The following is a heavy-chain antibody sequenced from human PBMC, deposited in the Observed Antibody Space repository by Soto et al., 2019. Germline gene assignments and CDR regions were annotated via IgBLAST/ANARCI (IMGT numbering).Heavy chain of an antibody. V-gene: IGHV4-34*01. J-gene: IGHJ6*02. Sequence: AETLALTCAVYGGSFSGYYWRWIRQPPGKGLECIGEINHSGSTNYNPSLKSRVTISVDTSKNQFSLKLSSVTAADTAVYYCERGNIVVVVAVQSVMDVWGQGTTVTVSS. CDR3: ERGNIVVVVAVQSVMDV. CDR2: INHSGST. CDR1: GGSFSGYY. D-gene: IGHD2-15*01.